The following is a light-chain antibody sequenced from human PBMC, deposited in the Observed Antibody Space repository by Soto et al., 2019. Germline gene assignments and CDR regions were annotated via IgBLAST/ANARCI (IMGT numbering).Light chain of an antibody. J-gene: IGLJ1*01. CDR1: SSDVGGHTF. Sequence: QSALTQPASVSGSPGKSITISCTGTSSDVGGHTFVSWYQQHPGKAPKLMVFDVSNRPSGVSNRFSGSKSGNTASLTISGLQAEDEADYYCHSYTSSQAYVFGPGTKVTVL. CDR2: DVS. CDR3: HSYTSSQAYV. V-gene: IGLV2-14*01.